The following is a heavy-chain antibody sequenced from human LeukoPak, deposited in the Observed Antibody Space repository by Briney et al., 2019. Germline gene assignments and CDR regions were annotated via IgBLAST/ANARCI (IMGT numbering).Heavy chain of an antibody. Sequence: GGSLRLSCAASGFTFSSYEMNWVRQAPGKGLEWVSYISSSGSTIYYADSVKGRFTISRDNAKNSLYLQMNSLRTEDTAVYYCARGGGLTIFGVVIDFDYWGQGTLVTVSS. CDR3: ARGGGLTIFGVVIDFDY. CDR1: GFTFSSYE. D-gene: IGHD3-3*01. J-gene: IGHJ4*02. V-gene: IGHV3-48*03. CDR2: ISSSGSTI.